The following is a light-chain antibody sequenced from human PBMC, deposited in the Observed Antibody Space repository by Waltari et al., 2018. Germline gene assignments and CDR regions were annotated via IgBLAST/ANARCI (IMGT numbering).Light chain of an antibody. CDR2: GTF. V-gene: IGKV3-20*01. CDR1: QTIRTAY. J-gene: IGKJ4*01. CDR3: QQYDISPLT. Sequence: EIVLTQSPGTLSLSPGEGATLSCRTSQTIRTAYLGWYQQKPGQAPTLLIYGTFSRATGIPDRFTGSGSGTDFSLTISSLEPEDFATYYCQQYDISPLTFGGGTKVEIK.